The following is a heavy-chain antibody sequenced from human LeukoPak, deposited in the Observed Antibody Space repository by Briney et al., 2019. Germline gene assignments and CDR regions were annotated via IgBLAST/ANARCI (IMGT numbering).Heavy chain of an antibody. CDR1: GYTFTSYD. CDR2: MNPDSGNT. D-gene: IGHD3-22*01. CDR3: ARVAYDSSGYYYDY. J-gene: IGHJ4*02. V-gene: IGHV1-8*01. Sequence: GASVKVSCKASGYTFTSYDINWVRQATGQGLEWMGWMNPDSGNTGYAQKFQGRVTMTRNTSISTAYMELSSLRSEDTAVYYCARVAYDSSGYYYDYWGQGTLVTVSS.